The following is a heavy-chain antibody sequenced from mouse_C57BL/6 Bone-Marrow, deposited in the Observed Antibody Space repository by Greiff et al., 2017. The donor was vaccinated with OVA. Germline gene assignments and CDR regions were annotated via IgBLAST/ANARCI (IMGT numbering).Heavy chain of an antibody. CDR2: IYPGDGDT. J-gene: IGHJ4*01. D-gene: IGHD1-1*01. CDR3: ARRGGYYYGSSDY. CDR1: GYAFSSSW. V-gene: IGHV1-82*01. Sequence: VQLVESGPELVKPGASVKISCKASGYAFSSSWMNWVKQRPGKGLEWIGRIYPGDGDTNYNGKFKGKATLTADKSSSTAYMQLSSLTSEDSAVYFCARRGGYYYGSSDYWGQGTSVTVSS.